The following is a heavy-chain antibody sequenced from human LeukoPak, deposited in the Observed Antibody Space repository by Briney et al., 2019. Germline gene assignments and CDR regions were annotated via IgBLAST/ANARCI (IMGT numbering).Heavy chain of an antibody. D-gene: IGHD3-3*01. J-gene: IGHJ6*03. Sequence: GASVKVSCKASGYTFNSYSITWFRQAPGQGLEWMGWIGGYNGDTLYPQKFQGRVTVTTDTSSSTAYMELRSLRSEDTAVYYCARGPGFWSGYSYYYMDVWGKGTTVTVSS. CDR2: IGGYNGDT. CDR1: GYTFNSYS. V-gene: IGHV1-18*01. CDR3: ARGPGFWSGYSYYYMDV.